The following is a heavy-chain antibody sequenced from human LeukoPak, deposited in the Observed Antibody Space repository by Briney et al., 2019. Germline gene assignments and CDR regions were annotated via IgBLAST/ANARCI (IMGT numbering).Heavy chain of an antibody. Sequence: GRSLRLSCAASGFTSSSYGMHWVRQAPGKGLEWVAVIWYDGSNKYYADSVKGRFTISRDNSKNTLYLQMNSLRAEDTAVYYCAKEKARNYYDSSGYGYWGQGTLVTVSS. CDR1: GFTSSSYG. CDR3: AKEKARNYYDSSGYGY. CDR2: IWYDGSNK. J-gene: IGHJ4*02. D-gene: IGHD3-22*01. V-gene: IGHV3-33*06.